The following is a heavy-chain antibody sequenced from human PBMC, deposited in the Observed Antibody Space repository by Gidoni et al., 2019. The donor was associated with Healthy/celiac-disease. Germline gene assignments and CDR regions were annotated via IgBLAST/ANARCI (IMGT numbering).Heavy chain of an antibody. CDR1: GGSFSGYY. J-gene: IGHJ4*02. CDR2: INHSGST. D-gene: IGHD3-3*01. Sequence: QVQLQQWGAGLLKPSETLSLTCAVYGGSFSGYYWSWIRQPPGKGLEWIGEINHSGSTNYNPSLKRRVTISVDTSKNQFSLKLSSVTAADTAVYYCARADYDFWSGYYFNYWGQGTLVTVSS. V-gene: IGHV4-34*01. CDR3: ARADYDFWSGYYFNY.